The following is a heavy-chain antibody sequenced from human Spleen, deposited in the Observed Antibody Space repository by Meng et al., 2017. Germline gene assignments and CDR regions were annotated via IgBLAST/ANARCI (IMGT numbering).Heavy chain of an antibody. CDR3: AKSLLTGPY. CDR2: ISHRGST. D-gene: IGHD3-9*01. J-gene: IGHJ4*02. V-gene: IGHV4-34*01. Sequence: GSLRLSCAVYGGSFSSYHWNWIRQPPGKGLEWIGEISHRGSTNYNPSLKSRVTISLDTSKNQFSLKLSSVTAADTAVYYCAKSLLTGPYWDQGTLVTVSS. CDR1: GGSFSSYH.